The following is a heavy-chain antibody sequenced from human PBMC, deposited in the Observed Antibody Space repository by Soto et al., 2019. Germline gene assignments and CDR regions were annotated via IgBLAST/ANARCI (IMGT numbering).Heavy chain of an antibody. CDR2: INPNTGAT. CDR1: RYIFTADF. Sequence: QVQLVQSGAEVKKPGASVKVSCKAPRYIFTADFMHWVRQAPGQGLEWVGWINPNTGATHYGLSFQGRVTITRDTSSSTGYKDLSSVRSDDTAVYSWAAPDPCAGFEPCGQGTLVIVSS. J-gene: IGHJ5*02. V-gene: IGHV1-2*02. CDR3: AAPDPCAGFEP.